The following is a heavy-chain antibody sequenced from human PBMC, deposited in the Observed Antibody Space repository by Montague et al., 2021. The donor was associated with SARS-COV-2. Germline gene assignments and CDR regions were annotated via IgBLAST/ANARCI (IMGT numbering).Heavy chain of an antibody. CDR2: TYYRSKWYN. CDR1: GDSVSINIAT. J-gene: IGHJ4*02. CDR3: ARIPVGSKYYFDF. Sequence: CAISGDSVSINIATWNWTRQSPSRGLEWLVRTYYRSKWYNDYAESVKSRITIDPDTSKHQFSLHLNSVTPEDTAVYYCARIPVGSKYYFDFWGQGTLVTVSS. V-gene: IGHV6-1*01. D-gene: IGHD2-2*01.